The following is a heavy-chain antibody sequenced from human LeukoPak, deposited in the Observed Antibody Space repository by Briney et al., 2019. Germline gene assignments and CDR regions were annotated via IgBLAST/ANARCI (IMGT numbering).Heavy chain of an antibody. Sequence: SETLSLTCTVSGGSISSYYWSWIRQPPGKGLEWIGYIYYSGSTNYNPSLKSRVTISVDRSKNQFSLKLSSVTAADTAVYYCARGNYYGSGQFDYWGQGTLVTVSS. J-gene: IGHJ4*02. CDR1: GGSISSYY. D-gene: IGHD3-10*01. CDR2: IYYSGST. V-gene: IGHV4-59*12. CDR3: ARGNYYGSGQFDY.